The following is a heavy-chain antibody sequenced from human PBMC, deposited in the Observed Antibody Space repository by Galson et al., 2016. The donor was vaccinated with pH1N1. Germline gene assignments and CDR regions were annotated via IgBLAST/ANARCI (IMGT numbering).Heavy chain of an antibody. D-gene: IGHD2-2*01. V-gene: IGHV4-61*09. CDR1: GTSISSGSYY. J-gene: IGHJ4*02. CDR2: IHTSGST. Sequence: VSGTSISSGSYYWSWIRQPAGKGLEWIGHIHTSGSTNYNPSLKSRVTISVDTSKNRFSLKVSSVTAADTAVYYCARDRSPARLYYWGQGTLVTVSS. CDR3: ARDRSPARLYY.